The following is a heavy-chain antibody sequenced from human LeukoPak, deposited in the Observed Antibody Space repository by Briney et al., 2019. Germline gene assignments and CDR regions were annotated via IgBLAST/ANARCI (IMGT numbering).Heavy chain of an antibody. CDR3: ARVEYSSGWYSDAFDI. CDR2: IYYSGST. V-gene: IGHV4-59*08. CDR1: GGSISSYY. J-gene: IGHJ3*02. Sequence: SETLSLTCTVSGGSISSYYWSWIRQPPGKGLEWIGYIYYSGSTNYNPSLKSRVTISVDTSKNQFSLKLSSVTAADTAVYYCARVEYSSGWYSDAFDIWGQGTMVTVSS. D-gene: IGHD6-19*01.